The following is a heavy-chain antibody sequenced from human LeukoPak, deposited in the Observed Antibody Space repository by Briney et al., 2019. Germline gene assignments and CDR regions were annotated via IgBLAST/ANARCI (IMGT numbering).Heavy chain of an antibody. CDR1: GYTFTGYG. V-gene: IGHV1-18*01. D-gene: IGHD2-2*02. J-gene: IGHJ4*02. CDR2: ISAYNGNT. CDR3: ARVGSPLSYCSSTSCYSFDY. Sequence: ASVKVSCKASGYTFTGYGISWVRQAPGQGLEWMGWISAYNGNTNYAQKLQGRVTMTTDTSTSTAYMELRSLRSDDTAVYYCARVGSPLSYCSSTSCYSFDYWGQGTLVTVSS.